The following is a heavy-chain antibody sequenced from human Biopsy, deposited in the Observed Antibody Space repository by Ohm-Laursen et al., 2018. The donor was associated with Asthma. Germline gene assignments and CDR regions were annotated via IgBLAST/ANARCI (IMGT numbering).Heavy chain of an antibody. CDR1: GAYIGSRDHH. J-gene: IGHJ6*02. CDR3: ARVASYGDLYFGIDV. D-gene: IGHD4-17*01. V-gene: IGHV4-30-4*01. CDR2: VFWSGTT. Sequence: SQTLSLTCTVGGAYIGSRDHHWSWIRQSPGTGLEWIGFVFWSGTTHYNRSLERRLSISIDTTRNEFSMTLRSVIAADTAVYFCARVASYGDLYFGIDVWGPGTTVSVS.